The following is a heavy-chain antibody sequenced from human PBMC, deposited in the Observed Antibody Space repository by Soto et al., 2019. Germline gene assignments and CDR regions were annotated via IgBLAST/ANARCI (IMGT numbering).Heavy chain of an antibody. CDR2: ISSSSSYI. CDR3: ATPSVSYSSGWYLTV. V-gene: IGHV3-21*01. Sequence: GGSLRLSCAASGFTFSSYSMNWVRQAPGKGLEWVSSISSSSSYIYYADSVKGRFTISRDNAKNSLYLQMNSLRAEDTAVYYCATPSVSYSSGWYLTVWGQGTLVTVSS. D-gene: IGHD6-19*01. J-gene: IGHJ4*02. CDR1: GFTFSSYS.